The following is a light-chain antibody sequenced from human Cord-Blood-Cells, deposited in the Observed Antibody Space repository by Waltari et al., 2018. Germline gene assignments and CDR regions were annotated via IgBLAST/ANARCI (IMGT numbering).Light chain of an antibody. CDR1: SSDDGGYNY. V-gene: IGLV2-14*01. CDR2: EVS. Sequence: QSALTQPASVSGSPGQSITISCTGTSSDDGGYNYVSWYQQHPGKAPELMIYEVSNRPSGVSNRFSGSKSGNTASLTISGLQAEDEADYYCSSYTSSSLAFGGGTKLTVL. J-gene: IGLJ2*01. CDR3: SSYTSSSLA.